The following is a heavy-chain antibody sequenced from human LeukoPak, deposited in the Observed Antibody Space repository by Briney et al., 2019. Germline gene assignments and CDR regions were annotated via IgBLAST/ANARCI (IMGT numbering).Heavy chain of an antibody. Sequence: PGGSLRLSCAASGFTFSSYSMNWVRQAPGKGLEWVSSISSSSSYIYYADSVKGRFTISRDNSKNTVYLQINTLRTDDAAIYYCAKPYPTLTTSAVLDNWGQGTLVTVSS. V-gene: IGHV3-21*01. J-gene: IGHJ4*02. CDR1: GFTFSSYS. D-gene: IGHD1-1*01. CDR3: AKPYPTLTTSAVLDN. CDR2: ISSSSSYI.